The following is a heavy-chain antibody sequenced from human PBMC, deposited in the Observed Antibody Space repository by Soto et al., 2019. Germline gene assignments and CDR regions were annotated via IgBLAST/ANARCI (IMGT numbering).Heavy chain of an antibody. CDR2: IYSGGST. CDR1: GVTVSSNY. CDR3: ARGSVVITGPIDY. J-gene: IGHJ4*02. Sequence: GGSLRLACAACGVTVSSNYMSWVRQAPGKGLEWVSVIYSGGSTYYADSVKGRFTISRDNSKNTLYLQMNSLRSEDTSVYYCARGSVVITGPIDYWGQGTLVTVSS. V-gene: IGHV3-66*01. D-gene: IGHD3-22*01.